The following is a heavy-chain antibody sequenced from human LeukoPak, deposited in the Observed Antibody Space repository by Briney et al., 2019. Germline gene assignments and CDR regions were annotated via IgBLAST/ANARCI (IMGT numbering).Heavy chain of an antibody. CDR3: ARESDIVARNWFDP. CDR1: GFTFSSYW. CDR2: IKQDGSEK. V-gene: IGHV3-7*01. Sequence: PGESLRLSCAASGFTFSSYWMSWVRQAPGKGLEWVANIKQDGSEKYYVDSVKGRFTISRDNAKNSLYLQMNSLRAEDTAVYYCARESDIVARNWFDPWGQGTLVTVSS. J-gene: IGHJ5*02. D-gene: IGHD5-12*01.